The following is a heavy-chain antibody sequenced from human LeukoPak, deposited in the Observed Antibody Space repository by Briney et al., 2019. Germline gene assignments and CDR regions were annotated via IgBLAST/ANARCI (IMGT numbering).Heavy chain of an antibody. J-gene: IGHJ5*02. CDR2: IKQEGSEK. D-gene: IGHD1-1*01. CDR3: ARDWERNNGWNGWFDP. Sequence: PGGSLRLSCAASGFSFSIYWMSWVRQAPGKGLEWVANIKQEGSEKYYVDSVKGRFTISRDNAKNSLYLLMNSLRAEDTAVYYCARDWERNNGWNGWFDPWGQGTLVTVSS. CDR1: GFSFSIYW. V-gene: IGHV3-7*01.